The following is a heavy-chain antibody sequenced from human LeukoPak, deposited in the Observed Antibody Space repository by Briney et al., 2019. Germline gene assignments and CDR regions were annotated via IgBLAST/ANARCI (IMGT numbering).Heavy chain of an antibody. CDR3: TTYGLGSPWS. D-gene: IGHD3-10*01. Sequence: QTGGSLRLSCAASGFTFSSYAMSWVRQAPGKGLERVSAISGSGGSTYYADSVKGRFTISRDNSKNTLYLQMNSLKTEDTAMYYCTTYGLGSPWSWGQGTLVTVSS. CDR1: GFTFSSYA. CDR2: ISGSGGST. J-gene: IGHJ5*02. V-gene: IGHV3-23*01.